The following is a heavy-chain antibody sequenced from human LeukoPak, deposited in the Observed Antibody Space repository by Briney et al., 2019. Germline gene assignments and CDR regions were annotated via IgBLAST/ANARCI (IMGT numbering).Heavy chain of an antibody. J-gene: IGHJ3*02. Sequence: GGSLRLSCAASGFTFSSYAMSWVRQAPGKGLEWVSVISGSGGNTYYADSVKGRFTISRDNSQNTLYLQLNSLRAEDTAVYYCANDYGDYVVGFDIWGQGTMVTVSS. CDR2: ISGSGGNT. V-gene: IGHV3-23*01. CDR1: GFTFSSYA. CDR3: ANDYGDYVVGFDI. D-gene: IGHD4-17*01.